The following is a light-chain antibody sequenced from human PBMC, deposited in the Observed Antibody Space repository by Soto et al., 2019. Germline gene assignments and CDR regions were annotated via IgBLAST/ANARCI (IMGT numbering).Light chain of an antibody. CDR2: WAS. V-gene: IGKV4-1*01. J-gene: IGKJ1*01. CDR1: QSVLYSPNNKNY. CDR3: QQYYTNSWS. Sequence: DIVMTQSPDSLAVSLGERATINCKSSQSVLYSPNNKNYLAWYQHKPGQPPKMLIYWASIRESGVPDRFSGSGSGTDFTLTISSLQSEDVAVYYCQQYYTNSWSFDQGTKVEIK.